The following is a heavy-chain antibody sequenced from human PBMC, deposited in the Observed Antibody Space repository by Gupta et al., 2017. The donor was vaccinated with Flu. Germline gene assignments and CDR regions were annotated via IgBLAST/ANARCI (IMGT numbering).Heavy chain of an antibody. J-gene: IGHJ4*02. CDR2: ISGSGGST. D-gene: IGHD2-2*01. Sequence: APGKGLEWVSAISGSGGSTYYADSVKGRFTISRDNSKNTLYLQMNSLRAEDTAVYYCAKGVRCSSTSCYFNYWGQGTLVTVSS. CDR3: AKGVRCSSTSCYFNY. V-gene: IGHV3-23*01.